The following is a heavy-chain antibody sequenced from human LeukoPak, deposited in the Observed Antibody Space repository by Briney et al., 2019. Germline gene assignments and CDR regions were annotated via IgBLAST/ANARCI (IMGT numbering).Heavy chain of an antibody. CDR3: VRDMFGGRDY. D-gene: IGHD3-10*02. J-gene: IGHJ4*02. CDR1: GFTFSSYW. CDR2: IDEFGSVT. Sequence: GGSLRPSCAASGFTFSSYWMHWVRQVPGKGLAWVSRIDEFGSVTNSADSVQGRFSISRDNAKNALYLQMNSLRAEDTAVYYCVRDMFGGRDYWGQGTLVTVSS. V-gene: IGHV3-74*01.